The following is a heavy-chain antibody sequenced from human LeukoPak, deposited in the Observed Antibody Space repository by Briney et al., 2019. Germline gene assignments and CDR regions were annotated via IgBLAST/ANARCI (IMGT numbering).Heavy chain of an antibody. D-gene: IGHD2-15*01. CDR2: INPNSGGT. CDR3: ARDLKGIGLLPHCSGGSCGDY. V-gene: IGHV1-2*02. Sequence: ASVKVSCKASGYTFTSYGIRWVRQAPGQGLEWMGWINPNSGGTNYAQKFQGRVTMTRDTSISTAYMELSRLRSDDTAVYYCARDLKGIGLLPHCSGGSCGDYWGQGTLVTVSS. J-gene: IGHJ4*02. CDR1: GYTFTSYG.